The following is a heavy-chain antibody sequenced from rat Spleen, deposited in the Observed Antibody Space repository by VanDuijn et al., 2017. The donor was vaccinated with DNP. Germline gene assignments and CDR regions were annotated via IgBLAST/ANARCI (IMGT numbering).Heavy chain of an antibody. Sequence: QVQLMESGPGLVQPSETLSLTCTVSGFSLTSYNVHWVRQPPGKGLEWMGVMWSGGSTAYNSLLKSRLSITRDISKSQVFLKMNSLQSEDTTTYYCARDGDGGYPRFAYWGQGVMVTVSS. CDR3: ARDGDGGYPRFAY. CDR2: MWSGGST. CDR1: GFSLTSYN. D-gene: IGHD1-11*01. J-gene: IGHJ2*01. V-gene: IGHV2-45*01.